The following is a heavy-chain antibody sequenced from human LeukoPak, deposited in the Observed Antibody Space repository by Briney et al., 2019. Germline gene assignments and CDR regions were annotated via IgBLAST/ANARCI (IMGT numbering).Heavy chain of an antibody. CDR3: ARSKRITMVRGVSVWFDP. Sequence: SETLSLTCAVSGGSISSGGYSWSWIRQPPGKGLGWIGYIYHSGSTYYNPSLKSRVTISVDRSKNQFSLKLSSVTAADTAVYYCARSKRITMVRGVSVWFDPWGQGTLVTVSS. CDR2: IYHSGST. CDR1: GGSISSGGYS. J-gene: IGHJ5*02. D-gene: IGHD3-10*01. V-gene: IGHV4-30-2*01.